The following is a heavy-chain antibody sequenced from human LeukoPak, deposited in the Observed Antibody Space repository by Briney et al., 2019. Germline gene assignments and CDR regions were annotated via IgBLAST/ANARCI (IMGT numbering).Heavy chain of an antibody. V-gene: IGHV4-59*01. CDR3: ARGLGGGVGAFDI. CDR2: IYYSGST. J-gene: IGHJ3*02. CDR1: GGSISSYY. D-gene: IGHD3-3*01. Sequence: SETLSLTCTVSGGSISSYYWSWIRQPPGKGLEWIGYIYYSGSTNYNPSLKSRVTISVDTSKNQFSLKLSSVTAADTAVYYCARGLGGGVGAFDIWGQGTMVTVSS.